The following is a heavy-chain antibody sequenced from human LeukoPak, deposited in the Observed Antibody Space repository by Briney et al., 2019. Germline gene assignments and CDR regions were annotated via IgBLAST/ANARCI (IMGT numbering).Heavy chain of an antibody. CDR2: IYHSGST. V-gene: IGHV4-4*02. D-gene: IGHD3-22*01. J-gene: IGHJ4*02. Sequence: SETLSLTCAVSGGSISSSNWWSWVRQPPGKGLEWIGEIYHSGSTNYNPSLKSRVTISVDKSKNQFSLKLSSVTAADTAVYYCARVYYDSSGYYLFDYWGQGTLVAVS. CDR1: GGSISSSNW. CDR3: ARVYYDSSGYYLFDY.